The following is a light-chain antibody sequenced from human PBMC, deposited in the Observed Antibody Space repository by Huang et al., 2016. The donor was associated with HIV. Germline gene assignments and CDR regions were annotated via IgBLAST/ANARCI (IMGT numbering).Light chain of an antibody. J-gene: IGKJ2*01. CDR1: QSVSSN. CDR3: QQYNNWPPEYT. Sequence: EIVRTHSPPTLFVSPGNRATLSCRASQSVSSNLPWYQQKIGQAPRLLIYGASTRATGIPARFSGRGSGTEFTLTISSLQSEDFAIYYCQQYNNWPPEYTFGQGTKVEIK. V-gene: IGKV3-15*01. CDR2: GAS.